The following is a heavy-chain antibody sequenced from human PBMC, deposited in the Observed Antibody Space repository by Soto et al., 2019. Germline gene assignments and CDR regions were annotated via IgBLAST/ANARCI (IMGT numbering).Heavy chain of an antibody. Sequence: GGSRRLSCAASGFTFSSYWMHWVRQAPGKGLVWVSRINSDGSSTSYADSVKGRFTISRDNAKNTLYLQMNSLRAEDTAVYYCARVKAAAGYYYYGMDVWGQGTTVTVSS. D-gene: IGHD6-13*01. J-gene: IGHJ6*02. CDR3: ARVKAAAGYYYYGMDV. V-gene: IGHV3-74*01. CDR2: INSDGSST. CDR1: GFTFSSYW.